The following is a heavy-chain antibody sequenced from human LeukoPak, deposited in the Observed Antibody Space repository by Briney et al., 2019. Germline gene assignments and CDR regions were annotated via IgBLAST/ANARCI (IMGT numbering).Heavy chain of an antibody. CDR2: ISDSGDTI. D-gene: IGHD1-14*01. V-gene: IGHV3-48*04. Sequence: GGSLRLSCAASGFSFNTYSLNWVRQAPGKGLELISYISDSGDTIYSADSVKGRFTISRNNAENSLFLHMSSLRADDTAMYYRAREPTRINLLTYGPWDAYDIWGQGTMVTVSS. J-gene: IGHJ3*02. CDR1: GFSFNTYS. CDR3: AREPTRINLLTYGPWDAYDI.